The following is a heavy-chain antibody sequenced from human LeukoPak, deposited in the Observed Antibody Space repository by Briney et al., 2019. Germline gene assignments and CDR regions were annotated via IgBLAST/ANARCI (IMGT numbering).Heavy chain of an antibody. Sequence: GGSLRLSCAASGFTFSSYSMNWVRQAPGKGLEWVSSISSSSSYIYYADSVKGRFTISRDNAKNSLYLQMNSLRAEDTAVYYCARSAYYYDSSGYSRVCDYWGQGTLVTVSS. D-gene: IGHD3-22*01. J-gene: IGHJ4*02. CDR1: GFTFSSYS. CDR3: ARSAYYYDSSGYSRVCDY. CDR2: ISSSSSYI. V-gene: IGHV3-21*01.